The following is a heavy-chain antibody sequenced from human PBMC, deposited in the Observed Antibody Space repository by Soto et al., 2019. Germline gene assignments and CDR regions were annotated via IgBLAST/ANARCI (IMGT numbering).Heavy chain of an antibody. J-gene: IGHJ1*01. D-gene: IGHD4-17*01. CDR1: GGSISSGGYY. CDR3: ARVAVDTLDYGGTHRPEYFQH. Sequence: QVQLQESGPGLVKPSQTLSLTCTVSGGSISSGGYYWSWIRQHPGKGLEWIGYIYYSGSTYYNPSLKSRVTISVDTSKNQFSLKLSSVTAADTAVYYCARVAVDTLDYGGTHRPEYFQHRGQGTLVTVSS. V-gene: IGHV4-31*03. CDR2: IYYSGST.